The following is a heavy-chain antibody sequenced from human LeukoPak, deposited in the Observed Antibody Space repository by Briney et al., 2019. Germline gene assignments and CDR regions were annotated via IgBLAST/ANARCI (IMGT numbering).Heavy chain of an antibody. CDR2: INPNSGGT. V-gene: IGHV1-2*02. Sequence: ASVEVSCKASGYTFTGYYMHWVRQAPGQGLEWMGWINPNSGGTNYAQKFQGRVTMTRDTSISTAYMELSRLRSDDTAVYYCARAIIYDSSEFDPWGQGTLVTVSS. J-gene: IGHJ5*02. CDR1: GYTFTGYY. D-gene: IGHD3-22*01. CDR3: ARAIIYDSSEFDP.